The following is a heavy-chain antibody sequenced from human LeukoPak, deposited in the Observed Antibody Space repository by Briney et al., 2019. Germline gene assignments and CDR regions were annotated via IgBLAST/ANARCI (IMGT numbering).Heavy chain of an antibody. CDR2: INPNNGNT. Sequence: GASVKVSCKASGDTFSDYYAHWVRQAPGQGLEWMGWINPNNGNTNYAQKLQGRVTMTTDTSTRTAYMELRSLRSDDTAVYYCARALEHSGYDVGGIDYWGQGTLVTVSS. CDR1: GDTFSDYY. D-gene: IGHD5-12*01. J-gene: IGHJ4*02. CDR3: ARALEHSGYDVGGIDY. V-gene: IGHV1-18*04.